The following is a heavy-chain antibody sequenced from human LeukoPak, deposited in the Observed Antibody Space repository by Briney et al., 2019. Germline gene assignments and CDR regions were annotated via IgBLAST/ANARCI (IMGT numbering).Heavy chain of an antibody. Sequence: GSSVKVSCKASGGTFSSYAISWVRQAPGQGLEWMGGIIPIFGTANYAQKFQGRVTITTDESTSTAYMELSSLRSEDTAVYYCARAEYSGSYTGYAFEIWGQGTMVTVSS. D-gene: IGHD1-26*01. CDR2: IIPIFGTA. V-gene: IGHV1-69*05. CDR1: GGTFSSYA. CDR3: ARAEYSGSYTGYAFEI. J-gene: IGHJ3*02.